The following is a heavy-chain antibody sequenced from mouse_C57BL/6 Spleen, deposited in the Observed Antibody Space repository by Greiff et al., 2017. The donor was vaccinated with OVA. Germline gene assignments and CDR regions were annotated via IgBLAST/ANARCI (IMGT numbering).Heavy chain of an antibody. V-gene: IGHV5-4*01. D-gene: IGHD1-1*01. Sequence: DVQLVESGGGLVKPGGSLKLSCAASGFTFSSYAMSWVRQTPEKRLEWVATISDGGSYTYYPDNVKGRFTISRDNAKNNLYLQMSHLKSEDTAMYYCARDALLRYFFDYWGQGTTLTVSS. CDR3: ARDALLRYFFDY. CDR2: ISDGGSYT. J-gene: IGHJ2*01. CDR1: GFTFSSYA.